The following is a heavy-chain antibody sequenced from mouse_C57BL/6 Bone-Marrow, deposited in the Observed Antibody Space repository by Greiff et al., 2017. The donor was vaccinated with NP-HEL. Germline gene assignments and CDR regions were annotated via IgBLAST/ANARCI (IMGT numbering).Heavy chain of an antibody. CDR1: GYTFTSYW. CDR2: IDPSDSYT. CDR3: ARAGDSFDY. V-gene: IGHV1-59*01. Sequence: VQLQQPGAELVRPGTSVKLSCKASGYTFTSYWMHWVQQRPGQGLEWIGVIDPSDSYTNYHQKFKGKATLTVDTSSSTASRQLSSLTSEDAAVYYCARAGDSFDYWGQGTTLTVSS. J-gene: IGHJ2*01.